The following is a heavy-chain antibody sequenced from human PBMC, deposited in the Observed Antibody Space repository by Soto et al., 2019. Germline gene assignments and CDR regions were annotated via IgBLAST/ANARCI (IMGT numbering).Heavy chain of an antibody. J-gene: IGHJ6*03. Sequence: GGSLRLSCAASGFSFSHYGMHWVRQAPGKGLEWVAVIPYDGTNKYYADSVKGRFTISRDNSKNTVYMQMNSLRAEDTAVYYCAKEGVVTGYYYYYMDVWGKGTTVTVSS. CDR1: GFSFSHYG. CDR2: IPYDGTNK. V-gene: IGHV3-30*18. CDR3: AKEGVVTGYYYYYMDV. D-gene: IGHD3-3*01.